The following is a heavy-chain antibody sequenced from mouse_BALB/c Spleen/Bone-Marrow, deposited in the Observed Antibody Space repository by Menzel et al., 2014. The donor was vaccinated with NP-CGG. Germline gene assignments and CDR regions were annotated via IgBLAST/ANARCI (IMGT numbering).Heavy chain of an antibody. CDR3: ARLEVWGAMDY. D-gene: IGHD2-10*02. Sequence: EVQLQESGGGLVQPGGSLNLSCAASGVDFSRYWMSWARQAPGKGQEWIGEINPGSSTINYTPSLKDKFIISKDNAKNTLYLQMSKVRSEDTALYYCARLEVWGAMDYWGQGTSVTVSS. CDR2: INPGSSTI. J-gene: IGHJ4*01. CDR1: GVDFSRYW. V-gene: IGHV4-2*02.